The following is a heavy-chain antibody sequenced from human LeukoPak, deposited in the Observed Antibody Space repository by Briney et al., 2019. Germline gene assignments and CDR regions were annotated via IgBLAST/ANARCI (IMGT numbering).Heavy chain of an antibody. CDR3: TRWPKDGTPFDY. Sequence: GGSLRLSCAASGFTFSGSAIYWVRPASGKGLEWVGRIRSKPNNYATAYAASVKGRFTISRDASKNTTYLQMNSLTVEDTAVYYCTRWPKDGTPFDYWGQGTLVTVSS. V-gene: IGHV3-73*01. D-gene: IGHD1-1*01. CDR2: IRSKPNNYAT. CDR1: GFTFSGSA. J-gene: IGHJ4*02.